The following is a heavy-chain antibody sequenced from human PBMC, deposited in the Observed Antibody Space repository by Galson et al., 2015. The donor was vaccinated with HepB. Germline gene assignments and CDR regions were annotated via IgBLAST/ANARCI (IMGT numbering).Heavy chain of an antibody. CDR2: ITTHNGNA. J-gene: IGHJ4*02. CDR1: GYTFSNYG. CDR3: ARGQITMTD. Sequence: QSGAEVKKPGASVTVSCKASGYTFSNYGISWVRQAPGQGLGWMGWITTHNGNADYTQKLQGRVTMTTDTSTSTAYMELRSLRSDDTAVYYCARGQITMTDWGQGTLVTVSS. V-gene: IGHV1-18*04. D-gene: IGHD3-22*01.